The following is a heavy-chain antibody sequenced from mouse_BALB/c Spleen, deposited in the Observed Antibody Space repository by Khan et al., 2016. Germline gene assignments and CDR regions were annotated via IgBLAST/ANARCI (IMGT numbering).Heavy chain of an antibody. CDR1: GFNIKDTY. CDR2: IDPANGNT. CDR3: ARSPYDYDVGFAY. Sequence: EVQLVESGAELVKPGASVKLSCTASGFNIKDTYMHWVKQRPAQGLEWIGRIDPANGNTKYDPKFQGKATITADTSSNTAYLQLSSLTSEDTAVYYCARSPYDYDVGFAYWGQGTLVTVSA. J-gene: IGHJ3*01. V-gene: IGHV14-3*02. D-gene: IGHD2-4*01.